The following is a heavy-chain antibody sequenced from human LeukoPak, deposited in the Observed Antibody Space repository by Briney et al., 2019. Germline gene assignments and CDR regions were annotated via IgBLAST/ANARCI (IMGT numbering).Heavy chain of an antibody. J-gene: IGHJ6*02. CDR2: IRDDGTQE. V-gene: IGHV3-7*01. Sequence: PGGSLRLSCAASGFKFSDSWMSWVRQAPGKGLEWVADIRDDGTQEEYVDSVKGRFTISRDNAKNSLYPQMNSLRAEDTAAYYCATYTNWVAGDVWGQGTTVSVSS. CDR3: ATYTNWVAGDV. CDR1: GFKFSDSW. D-gene: IGHD7-27*01.